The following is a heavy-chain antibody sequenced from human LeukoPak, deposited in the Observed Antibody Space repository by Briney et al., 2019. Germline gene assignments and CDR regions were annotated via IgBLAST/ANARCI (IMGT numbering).Heavy chain of an antibody. Sequence: GGSLRLSCAASGFTFGDYWMHWVRQAPGKGLAWVSRINTVGSSTMYADSVKGRFTISRNNANNTLYLQMDSLRAEDSGVYYCVRDGGLSYPEAWFDPWGPGTLVSVSS. CDR1: GFTFGDYW. CDR2: INTVGSST. V-gene: IGHV3-74*03. J-gene: IGHJ5*02. D-gene: IGHD1-26*01. CDR3: VRDGGLSYPEAWFDP.